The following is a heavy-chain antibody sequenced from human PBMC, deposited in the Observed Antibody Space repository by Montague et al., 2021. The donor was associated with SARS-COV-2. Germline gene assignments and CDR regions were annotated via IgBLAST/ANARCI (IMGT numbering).Heavy chain of an antibody. Sequence: PALVKPTQTLTLTCTFSGFSLSTSGMCVSWIRQPPGKALEWLAXXXWXXXKYXSTSLKTSLTISKDTSKNPVVLTMTNMDPVDTATYYCARSHYDILTGYYTVFDYWGQGTLVTVSS. D-gene: IGHD3-9*01. CDR2: XXWXXXK. V-gene: IGHV2-70*01. J-gene: IGHJ4*02. CDR1: GFSLSTSGMC. CDR3: ARSHYDILTGYYTVFDY.